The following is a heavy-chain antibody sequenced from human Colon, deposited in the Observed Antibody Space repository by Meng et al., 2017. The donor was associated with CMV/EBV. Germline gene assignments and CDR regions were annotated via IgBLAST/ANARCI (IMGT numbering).Heavy chain of an antibody. CDR2: IYYSGST. V-gene: IGHV4-39*01. D-gene: IGHD2-2*01. Sequence: SETLSLTCTVSGGSISTNTYFWGWIRQPPGKGLEWIASIYYSGSTYYSPSLKSRVTMSIDTSKNQFSLGLSSVTAADTAVYYCATRPVVSAPYYFDYWGLGTLVTVSS. CDR3: ATRPVVSAPYYFDY. J-gene: IGHJ4*02. CDR1: GGSISTNTYF.